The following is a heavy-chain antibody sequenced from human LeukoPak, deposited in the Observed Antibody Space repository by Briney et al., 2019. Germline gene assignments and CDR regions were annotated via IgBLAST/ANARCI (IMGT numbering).Heavy chain of an antibody. Sequence: PSETLSLTCTVSGGSISSYYWSWLRQPPGKGLEWIGYIYYSGSTNYNPSLKSRVTISVDTSKNQFSLKLSSMTAADTAVYYCARGTAYYYDSSGYYYFDYWGQGTLVTVSS. CDR3: ARGTAYYYDSSGYYYFDY. CDR1: GGSISSYY. V-gene: IGHV4-59*01. J-gene: IGHJ4*02. CDR2: IYYSGST. D-gene: IGHD3-22*01.